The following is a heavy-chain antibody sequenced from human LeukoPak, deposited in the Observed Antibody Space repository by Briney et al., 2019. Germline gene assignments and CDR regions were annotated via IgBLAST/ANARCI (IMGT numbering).Heavy chain of an antibody. CDR1: GYTFTSYG. CDR3: AREGGNYYDSSGAGY. Sequence: ASVKVSRKASGYTFTSYGISWVRQAPGQGLEWVGWISAYNGNTNYAQKLQGRVTMTTDTSTSTAYMELRSLRSDDTAVYYCAREGGNYYDSSGAGYWGQGTLVTVSS. CDR2: ISAYNGNT. V-gene: IGHV1-18*01. J-gene: IGHJ4*02. D-gene: IGHD3-22*01.